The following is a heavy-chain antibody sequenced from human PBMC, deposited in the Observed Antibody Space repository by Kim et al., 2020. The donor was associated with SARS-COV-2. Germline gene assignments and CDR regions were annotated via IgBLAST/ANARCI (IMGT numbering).Heavy chain of an antibody. Sequence: GGSLRLSCAASGITFNDYTMNWVRQAPGKGLEWVSSISSSSRYIYYGDSVKGRFTISRDNARKSLYLQMNSLTAEDTAIYYCARARATTVSYSAMDVWGQGTTVTVSS. CDR3: ARARATTVSYSAMDV. CDR2: ISSSSRYI. D-gene: IGHD1-26*01. V-gene: IGHV3-21*01. CDR1: GITFNDYT. J-gene: IGHJ6*02.